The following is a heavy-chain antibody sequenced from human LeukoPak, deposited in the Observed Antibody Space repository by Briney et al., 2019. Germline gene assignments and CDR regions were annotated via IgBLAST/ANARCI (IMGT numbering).Heavy chain of an antibody. CDR2: VSAYNGNT. CDR3: AREALTDIVVVPAANPFDY. CDR1: GYTFTSYG. D-gene: IGHD2-2*01. V-gene: IGHV1-18*01. J-gene: IGHJ4*02. Sequence: AASVKVSCKASGYTFTSYGISWVRQAPGQGLEWMGWVSAYNGNTNYAQKLQGRVTMTTDTSTSTAYMELRSLRSDDTAVYYCAREALTDIVVVPAANPFDYWGQGTLVTVSS.